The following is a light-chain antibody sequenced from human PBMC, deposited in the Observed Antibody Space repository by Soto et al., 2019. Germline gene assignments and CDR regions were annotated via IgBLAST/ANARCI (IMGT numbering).Light chain of an antibody. CDR3: QQYGSSGT. V-gene: IGKV3-20*01. J-gene: IGKJ1*01. CDR2: GAS. CDR1: QSVGSDY. Sequence: EILLTQSPGTLSLAPGERATLSCRASQSVGSDYLAWYQQKPGQAPRLLIYGASNRATGIPDRFSGSGSGTDFTLTISRMEPEDFAVDYCQQYGSSGTFGQGTKVDIK.